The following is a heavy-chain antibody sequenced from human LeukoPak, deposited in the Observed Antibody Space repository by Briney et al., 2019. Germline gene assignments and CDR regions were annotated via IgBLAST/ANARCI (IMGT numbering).Heavy chain of an antibody. D-gene: IGHD3-22*01. J-gene: IGHJ4*02. CDR2: IRQDGSAK. Sequence: PGGSLRLSCAASGFTFSNHWVSWVRQAPGKGLEWVANIRQDGSAKYYGDSVEGRLTISRDNAKNSLYLQMNSLRAEDTAVYYCARIDSRGSTWDYWGQGTLVTVSS. V-gene: IGHV3-7*01. CDR3: ARIDSRGSTWDY. CDR1: GFTFSNHW.